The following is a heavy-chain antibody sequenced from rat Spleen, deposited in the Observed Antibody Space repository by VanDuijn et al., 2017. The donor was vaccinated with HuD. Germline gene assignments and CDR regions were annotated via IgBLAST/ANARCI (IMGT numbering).Heavy chain of an antibody. CDR2: ITNTGSNS. CDR1: GFTFNNYW. J-gene: IGHJ2*01. CDR3: TRERNWAFDH. Sequence: EVQLMESGGGLVQPGRSLKLSCVASGFTFNNYWMSWIRQAPGKGLEWVASITNTGSNSYYPDAVKGRFTISRDNAQNTLYLQINSLRSEDTATYYCTRERNWAFDHWGQGVVVTVSS. V-gene: IGHV5-31*01. D-gene: IGHD5-1*01.